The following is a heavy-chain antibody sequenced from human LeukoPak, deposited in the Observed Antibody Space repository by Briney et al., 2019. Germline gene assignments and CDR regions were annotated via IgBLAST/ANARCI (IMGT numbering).Heavy chain of an antibody. Sequence: PSETLSLTCTVSGGSISSSSYYWGWLRQPPGKGLEWIGSIYYSGSTYYNPSLKSRVTISVDTSKNQFSLKLSSVTAADTAVYYCARRHDSSGYYYPLFDYWGQGTLVTVSS. CDR3: ARRHDSSGYYYPLFDY. V-gene: IGHV4-39*01. CDR2: IYYSGST. D-gene: IGHD3-22*01. CDR1: GGSISSSSYY. J-gene: IGHJ4*02.